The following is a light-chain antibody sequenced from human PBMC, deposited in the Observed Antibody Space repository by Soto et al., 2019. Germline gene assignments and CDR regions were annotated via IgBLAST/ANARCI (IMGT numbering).Light chain of an antibody. Sequence: DIQMTQSPSSLSASVGDRVTITCRASQSISSYLNWYQQKPGKAPKLLIYAASSLQSGVPSRFSGSGSGTDFTLTISSLQPEDFATYYCQQHYNTPTLTFGGGTKVEIK. V-gene: IGKV1-39*01. CDR2: AAS. CDR3: QQHYNTPTLT. CDR1: QSISSY. J-gene: IGKJ4*01.